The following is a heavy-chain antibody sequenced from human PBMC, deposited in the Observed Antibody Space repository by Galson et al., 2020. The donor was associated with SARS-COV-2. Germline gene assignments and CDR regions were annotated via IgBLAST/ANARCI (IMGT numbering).Heavy chain of an antibody. CDR2: IKHSGST. Sequence: SETLSLTCAVYGGSFSGYYWSWIRQPPGKGLEWIGEIKHSGSTNYNPSLKSRVTISVDTSKNQFSLKLSSVTAADTAVYYCARFPHTYDILTGFDYWGQGTLVTVSS. D-gene: IGHD3-9*01. V-gene: IGHV4-34*01. CDR3: ARFPHTYDILTGFDY. CDR1: GGSFSGYY. J-gene: IGHJ4*02.